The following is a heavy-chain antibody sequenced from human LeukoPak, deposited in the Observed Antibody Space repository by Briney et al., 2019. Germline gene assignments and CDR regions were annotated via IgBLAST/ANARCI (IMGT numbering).Heavy chain of an antibody. V-gene: IGHV3-7*01. J-gene: IGHJ4*02. CDR3: ARGRCSSTSCFFDY. D-gene: IGHD2-2*01. CDR1: GFTFSSYW. Sequence: GGSLRLSCAASGFTFSSYWMSWVRQAPGKGLEWVANIKQDGSEKYYVDSVKGRFTISRDNAKNSLSLQVNSLRAEDTAVCYCARGRCSSTSCFFDYWGQGTLVTVSS. CDR2: IKQDGSEK.